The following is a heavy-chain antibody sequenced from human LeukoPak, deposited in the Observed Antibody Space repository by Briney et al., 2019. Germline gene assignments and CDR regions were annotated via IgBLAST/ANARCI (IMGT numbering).Heavy chain of an antibody. Sequence: PGGSLRLSCTTSGFAFDDFAMSWVRQPAGKGLEWVGLIRRRAYGGAAEYAASVKGRFIISRDDSKGIAYLQMNSLKTEDTAVYYCSRNRLVDSDYWGQGSRVIVSP. D-gene: IGHD1-14*01. CDR1: GFAFDDFA. J-gene: IGHJ4*02. V-gene: IGHV3-49*04. CDR2: IRRRAYGGAA. CDR3: SRNRLVDSDY.